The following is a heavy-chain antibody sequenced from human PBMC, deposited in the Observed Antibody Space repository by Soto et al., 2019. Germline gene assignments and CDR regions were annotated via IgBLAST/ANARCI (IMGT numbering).Heavy chain of an antibody. Sequence: ASVXVAFTASWSTFPYYYMHFFRQAPGQGLEWMGWINPNSGGTNYAQKFQGRVTLTRDNSISTAYMELSRLRSEDTAVYYCARARGEYSSPDYYQYGMEVWGQGPTVNVYS. CDR3: ARARGEYSSPDYYQYGMEV. J-gene: IGHJ6*01. D-gene: IGHD6-6*01. CDR1: WSTFPYYY. V-gene: IGHV1-2*02. CDR2: INPNSGGT.